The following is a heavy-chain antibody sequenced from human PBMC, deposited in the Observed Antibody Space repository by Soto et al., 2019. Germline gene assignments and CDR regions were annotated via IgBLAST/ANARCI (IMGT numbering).Heavy chain of an antibody. V-gene: IGHV3-7*03. J-gene: IGHJ5*02. Sequence: GGSLRLSCAASGFSFSSYWMTWVRQAPGKGLEWVANIKQDGREKYYVASVKGRFTISRDNDKNLLYLQMDSLTPDDTAVYYCAGDGVRNGAYNGWLDPWGQGTLVTAPQ. CDR1: GFSFSSYW. CDR3: AGDGVRNGAYNGWLDP. D-gene: IGHD3-16*01. CDR2: IKQDGREK.